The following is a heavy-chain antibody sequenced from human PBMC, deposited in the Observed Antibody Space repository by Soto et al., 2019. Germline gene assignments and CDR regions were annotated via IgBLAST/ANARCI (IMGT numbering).Heavy chain of an antibody. Sequence: SETLSLTCTVSGDSVTRNDCYWSWIRQSPGKGLEWIGYIFYRGITLYNPSLKSRVTMSVDTSKNQFSLQLTSVTAADTAVYYCARALGSSPLSYWGQGTLVTVPQ. CDR1: GDSVTRNDCY. J-gene: IGHJ4*02. D-gene: IGHD6-6*01. V-gene: IGHV4-31*03. CDR3: ARALGSSPLSY. CDR2: IFYRGIT.